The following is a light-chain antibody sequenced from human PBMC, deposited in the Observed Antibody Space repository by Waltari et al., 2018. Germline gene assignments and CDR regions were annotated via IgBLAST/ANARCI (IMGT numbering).Light chain of an antibody. V-gene: IGKV1-16*02. CDR3: QQYNFYQFT. J-gene: IGKJ3*01. CDR2: AAS. CDR1: QGISND. Sequence: DIQMTQSPSSLSASVGDRVTITCRASQGISNDLAWFQQKPGKAPKSLIYAASSLQSGVPSKVSGSGSGTDFTLTISSLQPEDFATYYCQQYNFYQFTFGPGTKVDIK.